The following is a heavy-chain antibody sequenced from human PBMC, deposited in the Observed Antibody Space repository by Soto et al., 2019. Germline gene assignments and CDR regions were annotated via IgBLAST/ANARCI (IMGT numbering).Heavy chain of an antibody. CDR3: AREGIAVADGGD. CDR1: GGTFSSYT. D-gene: IGHD6-19*01. CDR2: IIPILGIA. Sequence: QVQLVQSGAEVKKPGSSVKVSCKASGGTFSSYTISWVRQAPGQGLEWRGRIIPILGIANYAQKFQGRVTITAEKSTRTAYMELGSLSSEDTAVYYCAREGIAVADGGDWGQGTLVAVSS. V-gene: IGHV1-69*08. J-gene: IGHJ4*02.